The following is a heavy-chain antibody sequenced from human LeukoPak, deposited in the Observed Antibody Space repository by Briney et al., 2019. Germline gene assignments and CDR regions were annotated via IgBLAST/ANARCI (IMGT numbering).Heavy chain of an antibody. CDR2: INPNSGGT. CDR1: GYTFTVYY. V-gene: IGHV1-2*02. CDR3: ARVYDSSGYYPPYYYGMDV. D-gene: IGHD3-22*01. J-gene: IGHJ6*02. Sequence: AAVTVSFTASGYTFTVYYMHWVRQAPGKGREGMGWINPNSGGTNYAQKSQGRVTMTRDKSISTAYMELSRLRSDDTAVYYCARVYDSSGYYPPYYYGMDVWGQGTTVTVSS.